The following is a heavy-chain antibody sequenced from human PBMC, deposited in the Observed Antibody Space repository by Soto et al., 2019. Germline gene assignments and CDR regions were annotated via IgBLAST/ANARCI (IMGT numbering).Heavy chain of an antibody. J-gene: IGHJ4*02. CDR2: ISYDGSHE. Sequence: QVHLVESGGGVVQPGTSLRLSCAASGFIFRDYAMHWVRQAPGKGLDWVAVISYDGSHEDYADSVKGRFTISRDNSKDTIYLQANSLRNEDTATYYCARDLGAVAALDSWGQGTLVTVSS. CDR1: GFIFRDYA. V-gene: IGHV3-30*04. CDR3: ARDLGAVAALDS. D-gene: IGHD6-19*01.